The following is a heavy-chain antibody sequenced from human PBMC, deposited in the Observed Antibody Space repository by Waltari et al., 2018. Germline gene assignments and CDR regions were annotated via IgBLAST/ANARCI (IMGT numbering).Heavy chain of an antibody. J-gene: IGHJ4*02. CDR1: GGSFSGYY. CDR2: INHSGGT. V-gene: IGHV4-34*01. D-gene: IGHD2-15*01. CDR3: ARDLRLDYCSGGSCYPNDY. Sequence: QVQLQQWGAGLLKPSETLSLTCAVYGGSFSGYYWSWIRQPPGKGLEWIGEINHSGGTNYNPALNSRVTISVDTAKNQFSLKLSSVTAADTAVYYCARDLRLDYCSGGSCYPNDYWGQGTLVTVSS.